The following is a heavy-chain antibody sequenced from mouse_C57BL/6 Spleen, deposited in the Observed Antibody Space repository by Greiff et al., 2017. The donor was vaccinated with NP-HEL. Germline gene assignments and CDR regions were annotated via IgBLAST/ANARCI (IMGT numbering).Heavy chain of an antibody. V-gene: IGHV14-4*01. D-gene: IGHD1-1*01. CDR3: TTWDYGSSYVRDFDY. Sequence: VQLQQSGAELVRPGASVKLSCTASGFNIKDDYMHWVKQRPEQGLEWIGWIDPENGDTEYASKFQGKATITADTSSNTAYLQLSSLTSEDTAVYYCTTWDYGSSYVRDFDYWGQGTTLTVSS. J-gene: IGHJ2*01. CDR1: GFNIKDDY. CDR2: IDPENGDT.